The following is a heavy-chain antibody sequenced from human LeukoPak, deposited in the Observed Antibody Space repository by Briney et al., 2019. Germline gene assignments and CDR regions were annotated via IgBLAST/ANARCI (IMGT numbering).Heavy chain of an antibody. V-gene: IGHV1-24*01. J-gene: IGHJ4*02. D-gene: IGHD3-22*01. CDR1: GYTLTELS. Sequence: ASVKVSCKVSGYTLTELSMHWVRQAPGKGLEWMGGFDPEDGGTIYAQKFQGRVTMTEDTSTDTAYMELSSLRSEDTAVYYCATRPNYYDSSGYYLYYWGQGTLVTVSS. CDR2: FDPEDGGT. CDR3: ATRPNYYDSSGYYLYY.